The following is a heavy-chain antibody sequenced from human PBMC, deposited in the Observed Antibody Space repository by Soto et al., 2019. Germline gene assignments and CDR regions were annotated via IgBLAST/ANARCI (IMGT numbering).Heavy chain of an antibody. CDR3: AKDRGGYCTNGVCSYDAFDI. J-gene: IGHJ3*02. V-gene: IGHV3-23*01. CDR1: GFSFSSYA. D-gene: IGHD2-8*01. Sequence: EVQLSESGGGLIQPGGSLGLSCAASGFSFSSYAMSWVRQAPGKGLEWVSVMNSIGTSTYYADSVKGRFTISRDNSXXTXYXXMNFLRAEDTAVYYCAKDRGGYCTNGVCSYDAFDIWGQGTMVTVSS. CDR2: MNSIGTST.